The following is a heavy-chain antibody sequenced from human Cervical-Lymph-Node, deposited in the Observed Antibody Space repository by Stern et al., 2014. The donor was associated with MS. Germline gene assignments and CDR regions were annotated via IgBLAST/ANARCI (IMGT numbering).Heavy chain of an antibody. CDR2: FDPEDGET. CDR1: GYSLNELS. J-gene: IGHJ6*02. D-gene: IGHD2-15*01. Sequence: QVQLVRSGAEVKKPGASVKVSCKVSGYSLNELSIHWVRQAPGRGLEWMGGFDPEDGETIYSQKFQGRVAMTEDTSTDTAYMELASLRSEDTAVYYCATLTRHIGVVEAETRYYYGLDVWGQGTTVTASS. CDR3: ATLTRHIGVVEAETRYYYGLDV. V-gene: IGHV1-24*01.